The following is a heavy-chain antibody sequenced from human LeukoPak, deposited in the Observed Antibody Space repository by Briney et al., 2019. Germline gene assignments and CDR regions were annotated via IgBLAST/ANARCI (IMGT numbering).Heavy chain of an antibody. J-gene: IGHJ4*02. Sequence: GSLRLSCAASGFTFGNYAIHWVRQVPGEGLEWVAIITHNGGTQYYADSVKGRFTISRDNSQSTVFLQMNSLRPEDTAVYYCARDAQSGAFSDFDYWGQGTLVTVSS. CDR2: ITHNGGTQ. CDR3: ARDAQSGAFSDFDY. V-gene: IGHV3-30-3*01. D-gene: IGHD1-26*01. CDR1: GFTFGNYA.